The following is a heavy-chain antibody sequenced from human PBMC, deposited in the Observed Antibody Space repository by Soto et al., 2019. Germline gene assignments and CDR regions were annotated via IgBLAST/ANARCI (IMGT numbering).Heavy chain of an antibody. Sequence: SETLSLTCVVSGGSLSDYFWSWIRQPPGMALEWIGEINYLGSINYNPSLKSRVTISVDTSKNQFSLKLSSVTAADTAVCYCARVGGTNSFDYWGQGTLVTVSS. CDR3: ARVGGTNSFDY. V-gene: IGHV4-34*01. CDR1: GGSLSDYF. CDR2: INYLGSI. D-gene: IGHD2-8*01. J-gene: IGHJ4*02.